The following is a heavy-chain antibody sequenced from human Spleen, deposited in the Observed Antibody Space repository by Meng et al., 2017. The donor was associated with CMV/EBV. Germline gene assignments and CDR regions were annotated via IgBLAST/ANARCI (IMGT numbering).Heavy chain of an antibody. Sequence: GGSLRLSCAASGFTFRSYAMHWVRQAPGKGLEWVAVISFDGNIKYYADSVKGRFTISRDNSKNTLYVQMNSLRAEDTAVYYCAKAGSSSSYSSSWYNALDFWGQGTLVTVSS. CDR3: AKAGSSSSYSSSWYNALDF. D-gene: IGHD6-13*01. CDR2: ISFDGNIK. CDR1: GFTFRSYA. V-gene: IGHV3-30-3*01. J-gene: IGHJ4*02.